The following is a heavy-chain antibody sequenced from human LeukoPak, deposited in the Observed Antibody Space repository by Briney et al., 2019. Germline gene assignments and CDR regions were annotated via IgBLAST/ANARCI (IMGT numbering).Heavy chain of an antibody. CDR2: IIPIFGTA. D-gene: IGHD3-10*01. CDR3: AREGAGGYYYYYMDV. Sequence: SVKVSCKASGGTFSSYAISWVRQAPGQGLEWMGGIIPIFGTANYAQKFQGRVTITADESTSTAYMELSSLRPEDTAVYYCAREGAGGYYYYYMDVWGKGTTVTVSS. J-gene: IGHJ6*03. V-gene: IGHV1-69*13. CDR1: GGTFSSYA.